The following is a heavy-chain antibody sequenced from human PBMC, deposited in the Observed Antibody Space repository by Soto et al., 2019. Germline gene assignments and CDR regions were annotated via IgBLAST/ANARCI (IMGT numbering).Heavy chain of an antibody. CDR3: ARRSPRAQFSFDY. J-gene: IGHJ4*02. Sequence: SETLSLTCTVSGGSISNYYWSWVRQPPGKGLEWIGYIYDSGSTNYNPSLKSRVTISVDTSKNQFSLRLTSVTTADTAVYYCARRSPRAQFSFDYWGQGTLVTVSS. CDR2: IYDSGST. CDR1: GGSISNYY. V-gene: IGHV4-59*01.